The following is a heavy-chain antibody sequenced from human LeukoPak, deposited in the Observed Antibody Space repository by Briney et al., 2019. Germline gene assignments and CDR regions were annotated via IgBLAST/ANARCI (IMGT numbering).Heavy chain of an antibody. V-gene: IGHV3-15*01. Sequence: GRSLRLSCPPDASTFSNTWVRWVRQAHRKGLEWVGRIKSKTDGGTTDYAAPVKGRFTISRDDSKNTLYLQMNSLKTEDTAVYYCTTGLRAADTNWGLGTLVTVSS. CDR1: ASTFSNTW. J-gene: IGHJ4*02. CDR3: TTGLRAADTN. D-gene: IGHD6-13*01. CDR2: IKSKTDGGTT.